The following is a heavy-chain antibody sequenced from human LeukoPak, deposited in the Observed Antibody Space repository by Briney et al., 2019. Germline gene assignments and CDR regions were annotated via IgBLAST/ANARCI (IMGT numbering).Heavy chain of an antibody. J-gene: IGHJ4*02. CDR3: AREGYSSGILYYFDY. Sequence: ASVKVSCKASGYTFTSYGISWVRQAPGQGLEWMGWISAYNGNTNYAQKLQGRVTMTTDTSTSTAYMELRSLRSDDTAVYYCAREGYSSGILYYFDYWGQGTPVTVSS. V-gene: IGHV1-18*01. D-gene: IGHD6-19*01. CDR2: ISAYNGNT. CDR1: GYTFTSYG.